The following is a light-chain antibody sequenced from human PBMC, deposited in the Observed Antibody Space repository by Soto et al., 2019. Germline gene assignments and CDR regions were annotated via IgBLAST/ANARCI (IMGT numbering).Light chain of an antibody. J-gene: IGKJ1*01. CDR2: GAS. CDR1: QSVRIN. V-gene: IGKV3-20*01. CDR3: QQYGTSGT. Sequence: EILLTQSPGTLSLSPGERATLSCRASQSVRINVAWYQQKNGQAPRLLIYGASNRATGIPDRFSGSGSGTDFTLTISRLEPEDFAVYYCQQYGTSGTFGQGTKVDIK.